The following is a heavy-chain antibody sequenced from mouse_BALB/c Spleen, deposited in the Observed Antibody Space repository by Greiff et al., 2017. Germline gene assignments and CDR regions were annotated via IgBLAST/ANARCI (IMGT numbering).Heavy chain of an antibody. CDR2: ISSGGSYT. Sequence: EVQVVESGGGLVKPGGSLKLSCAASGFTFSSYAMSWVRQTPEKRLEWVATISSGGSYTYYPDSVKGRFTISRDNAKNTLYLQMSSLRSEDTAMYYCARHIDGYLDYWGQGTTLTVSS. D-gene: IGHD2-3*01. J-gene: IGHJ2*01. CDR3: ARHIDGYLDY. V-gene: IGHV5-9-3*01. CDR1: GFTFSSYA.